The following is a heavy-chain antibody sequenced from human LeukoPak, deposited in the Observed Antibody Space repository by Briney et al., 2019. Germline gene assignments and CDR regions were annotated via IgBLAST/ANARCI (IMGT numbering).Heavy chain of an antibody. D-gene: IGHD3-3*01. CDR2: ISWDGGST. CDR1: GFTFDDYT. Sequence: GGSLRLSCAASGFTFDDYTMHWVRQAPGKGLEWVSLISWDGGSTYYADSVKGRFTISRDSSKNSLYLQMNSLRTEDTALYYCAKGLFGVVRYSAFDIWGQGTMVTVSS. J-gene: IGHJ3*02. CDR3: AKGLFGVVRYSAFDI. V-gene: IGHV3-43*01.